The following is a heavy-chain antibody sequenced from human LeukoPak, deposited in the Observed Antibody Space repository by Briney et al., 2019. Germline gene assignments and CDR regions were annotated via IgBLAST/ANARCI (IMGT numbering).Heavy chain of an antibody. J-gene: IGHJ4*02. D-gene: IGHD5-18*01. CDR1: GYTFTGYY. Sequence: GASVKVSCKASGYTFTGYYMHWVRQTTGQGLEWMGWMNPKNGNTAYARKFQGRVSMTRNTSISTAYMELSSLTSEDTAVYYCTRGGGLNGYGYGYDFDHWGQGTLVTVSS. CDR3: TRGGGLNGYGYGYDFDH. V-gene: IGHV1-8*02. CDR2: MNPKNGNT.